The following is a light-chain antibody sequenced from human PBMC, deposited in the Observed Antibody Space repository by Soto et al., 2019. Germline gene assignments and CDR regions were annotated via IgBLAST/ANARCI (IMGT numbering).Light chain of an antibody. Sequence: EIVMTQSPATLSVSPVGRATLSFRASQSVSGSLAWYQQKPGQAPRLLIYDASNRATGIPARFSGSGSGTDFTLTISSLEPEDFAVYYCQQYNNWPRTFGQGTKVDIK. J-gene: IGKJ1*01. CDR3: QQYNNWPRT. CDR1: QSVSGS. CDR2: DAS. V-gene: IGKV3-11*01.